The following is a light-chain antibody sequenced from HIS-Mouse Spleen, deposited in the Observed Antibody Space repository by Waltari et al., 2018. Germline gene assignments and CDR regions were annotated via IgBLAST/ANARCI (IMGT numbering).Light chain of an antibody. CDR1: KLGDKY. Sequence: SYELTQPPSVSVSPGQTASITCSGDKLGDKYACWYQQKPGQSPVLVIYQDSKRPSGIPERFSGYNSGNTATLTISGTQAMDEADYYCQAWDSSYSVFGGGTKLTVL. J-gene: IGLJ2*01. CDR2: QDS. CDR3: QAWDSSYSV. V-gene: IGLV3-1*01.